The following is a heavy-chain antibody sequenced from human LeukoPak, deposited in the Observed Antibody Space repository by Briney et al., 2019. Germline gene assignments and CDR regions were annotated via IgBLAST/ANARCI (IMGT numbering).Heavy chain of an antibody. CDR2: ISASGGKT. V-gene: IGHV3-23*01. CDR1: GVTFSNFA. J-gene: IGHJ4*02. D-gene: IGHD1-26*01. CDR3: AAAPSGNYELDY. Sequence: HPGGSLRLSCAASGVTFSNFAMRWVRQAPGKGLEWVSAISASGGKTYYADSAKGRFTISRDNSKNTLYLQVDSLRAEDTAVYYCAAAPSGNYELDYWGQGTLVTVSS.